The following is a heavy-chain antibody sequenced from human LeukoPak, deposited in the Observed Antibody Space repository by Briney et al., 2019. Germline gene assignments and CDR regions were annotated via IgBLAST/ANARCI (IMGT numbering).Heavy chain of an antibody. V-gene: IGHV4-61*02. Sequence: PSETLSLTCTVSGGSISSGSYYWSWIRQPAGKGLEWIGRIYTSGSTNYNPSLKSRVTISVDTSKNQFSLKLSSVTAADTAVYYCAREDPHTAFDIWGQGTMVTVSS. CDR1: GGSISSGSYY. CDR3: AREDPHTAFDI. CDR2: IYTSGST. J-gene: IGHJ3*02.